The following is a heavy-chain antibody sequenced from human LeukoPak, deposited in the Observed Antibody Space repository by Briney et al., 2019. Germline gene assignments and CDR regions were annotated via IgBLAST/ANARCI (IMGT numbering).Heavy chain of an antibody. J-gene: IGHJ3*02. Sequence: TGGSLRLSCAASGFTVSSNYMSWVRHAPGKGLEWVSVIYSGGSTYYADSVKGRFTISRGNSKNTLYLQMNSLRAEDTAVYYCARDVPVTTDAFDIWGQGTMVTVSS. CDR2: IYSGGST. V-gene: IGHV3-53*01. CDR3: ARDVPVTTDAFDI. D-gene: IGHD3-22*01. CDR1: GFTVSSNY.